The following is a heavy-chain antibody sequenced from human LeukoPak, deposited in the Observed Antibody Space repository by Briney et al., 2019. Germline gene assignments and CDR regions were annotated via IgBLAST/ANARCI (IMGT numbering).Heavy chain of an antibody. V-gene: IGHV3-7*01. Sequence: GGSLRLSCAASGFTFSSYAMSWVRQAPGKGLEWVANIKQDGSEKYYVDSVKGRFTISRDNAKNSLYLQMNSLRAEDTAVYYCARGPGGARGAFDIWGQGTMVTVSS. D-gene: IGHD3-10*01. CDR1: GFTFSSYA. J-gene: IGHJ3*02. CDR3: ARGPGGARGAFDI. CDR2: IKQDGSEK.